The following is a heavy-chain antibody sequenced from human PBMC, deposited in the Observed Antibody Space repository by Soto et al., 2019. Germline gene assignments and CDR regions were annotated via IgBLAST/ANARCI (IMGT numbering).Heavy chain of an antibody. J-gene: IGHJ4*02. V-gene: IGHV3-23*01. CDR1: GFTFRNYA. CDR2: ITGSGGGT. D-gene: IGHD6-13*01. CDR3: AKRPLTAAGFDY. Sequence: EVQLLESGGGLVQPGGSLRLSCAASGFTFRNYAMTGFRQAPGKGLEWVSVITGSGGGTYFVDSVKGRFTISRDNSKNTVYLQMNSLRAEDTAVYYCAKRPLTAAGFDYWGQGTLVTVSS.